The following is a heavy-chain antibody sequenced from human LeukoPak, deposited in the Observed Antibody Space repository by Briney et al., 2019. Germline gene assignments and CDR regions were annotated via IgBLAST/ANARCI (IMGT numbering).Heavy chain of an antibody. Sequence: SETLSLTCTISGGSISSSSRYWGWIRQPPGKGLEWIGSIFYSGGTYHNPSLKSRVTISVDRSKNQFSLKLNSVTAADTAVYYCARGPPTRWFDPWGQGTLVTASS. CDR1: GGSISSSSRY. V-gene: IGHV4-39*07. CDR2: IFYSGGT. D-gene: IGHD1-1*01. CDR3: ARGPPTRWFDP. J-gene: IGHJ5*02.